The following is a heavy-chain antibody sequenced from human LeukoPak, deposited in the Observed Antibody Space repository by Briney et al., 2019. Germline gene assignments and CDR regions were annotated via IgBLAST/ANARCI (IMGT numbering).Heavy chain of an antibody. D-gene: IGHD3-22*01. V-gene: IGHV1-18*01. CDR3: ARGRDYYDSSGYYYLPYYYYYGMDV. CDR1: GYTFTSYG. J-gene: IGHJ6*02. CDR2: ISAYNGNT. Sequence: ASVKVSCKASGYTFTSYGISWVRQAPGQGLEWMGWISAYNGNTNYAQKLQGRVTMTTDTSTSTAYMELRSLRSDDTAAYYCARGRDYYDSSGYYYLPYYYYYGMDVWGQGTTVTVSS.